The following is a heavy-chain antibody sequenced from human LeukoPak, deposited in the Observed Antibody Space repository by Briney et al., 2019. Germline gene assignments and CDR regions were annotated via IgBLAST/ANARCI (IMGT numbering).Heavy chain of an antibody. CDR3: TRARVQRGYSFGDFSYHYFMDV. Sequence: PGGSLRLSCTTSGFLFSSYWMSWVRQAPGKGLEWVGFIRGEAYGGTTEYAASVKGRFTISRDDSKSIAYLQMNSLKTEDTAVYYCTRARVQRGYSFGDFSYHYFMDVWGKGTTVIISS. D-gene: IGHD5-18*01. J-gene: IGHJ6*03. V-gene: IGHV3-49*04. CDR2: IRGEAYGGTT. CDR1: GFLFSSYW.